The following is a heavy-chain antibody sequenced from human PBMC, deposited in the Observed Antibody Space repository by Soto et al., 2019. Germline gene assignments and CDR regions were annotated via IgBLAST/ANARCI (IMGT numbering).Heavy chain of an antibody. CDR3: TRVNDYGDYAFDY. CDR2: IRSKAYGGTT. J-gene: IGHJ4*02. CDR1: GFTFGDYA. V-gene: IGHV3-49*03. D-gene: IGHD4-17*01. Sequence: GGSLRLSCTASGFTFGDYAMSWFRQAPGKGLEWVGFIRSKAYGGTTEYAASVKGRFTISRDDSKSIAYLQMNSLKTEDTAVYYCTRVNDYGDYAFDYWGQGTLVTVSS.